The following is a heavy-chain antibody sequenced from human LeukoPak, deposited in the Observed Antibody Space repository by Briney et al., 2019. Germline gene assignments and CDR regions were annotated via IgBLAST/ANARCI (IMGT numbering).Heavy chain of an antibody. V-gene: IGHV3-66*01. D-gene: IGHD3-10*01. CDR3: AGAGGYSR. J-gene: IGHJ4*02. CDR1: GFTFSAYA. Sequence: GGSLRLSCEASGFTFSAYAMTWVRQAPGKGLECVSVIYGGGNTHYADSVKGRFTISRDSSKNTLYLQMNSLRVEDTAVYYCAGAGGYSRRGQGTLVTVSP. CDR2: IYGGGNT.